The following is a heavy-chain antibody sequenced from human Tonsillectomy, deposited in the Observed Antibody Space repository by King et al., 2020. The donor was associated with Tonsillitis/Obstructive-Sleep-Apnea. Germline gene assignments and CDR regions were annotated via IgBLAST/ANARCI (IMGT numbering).Heavy chain of an antibody. CDR2: VYSTGST. J-gene: IGHJ6*03. D-gene: IGHD4-17*01. V-gene: IGHV4-59*11. Sequence: VPLQESGPGLVKPSGTLSLTCTVSGGPIIGHYWSWIRQPPGKGLAWIGYVYSTGSTFYNASLQSRITISVDRSKKQFSLSLTSVTAADTAVYYCARDNRLGDSFYMDVWGIGATVIVSS. CDR3: ARDNRLGDSFYMDV. CDR1: GGPIIGHY.